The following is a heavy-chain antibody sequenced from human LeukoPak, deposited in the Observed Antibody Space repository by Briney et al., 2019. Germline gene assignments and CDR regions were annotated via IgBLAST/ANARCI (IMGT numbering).Heavy chain of an antibody. CDR2: ISPTGSTT. Sequence: GGSLRLSCAASGFSFGGHWMHWARQLPGKGLVWVSRISPTGSTTSYADSVKGRFTASRDNAKNTLYLQVNNLRAEDTAVYYCAQGPSSNWSGLDFWGQGTLLTVSS. J-gene: IGHJ4*02. D-gene: IGHD6-13*01. CDR1: GFSFGGHW. V-gene: IGHV3-74*01. CDR3: AQGPSSNWSGLDF.